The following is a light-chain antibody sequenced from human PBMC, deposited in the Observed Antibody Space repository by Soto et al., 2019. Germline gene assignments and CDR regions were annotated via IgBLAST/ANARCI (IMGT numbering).Light chain of an antibody. Sequence: QLVLTQPPSASGTPGQRVTISCSGSSSNIGARYDVHWYQQLPGTAPKLLIFDDSIRPSGVPDRFSASTSGTSAFLAITGLQAEDEADYYCQSYDTSLRGAVFGGGTKLTVL. J-gene: IGLJ3*02. V-gene: IGLV1-40*01. CDR1: SSNIGARYD. CDR3: QSYDTSLRGAV. CDR2: DDS.